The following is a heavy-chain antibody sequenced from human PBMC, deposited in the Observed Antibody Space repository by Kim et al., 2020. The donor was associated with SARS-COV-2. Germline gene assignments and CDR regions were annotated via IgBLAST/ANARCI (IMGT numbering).Heavy chain of an antibody. D-gene: IGHD3-9*01. Sequence: GGSLRLSCAASGFTFSTYAMGWVRQAPGKGLEWVSAITESGATTFYADSVTGRFTISRDNSKNTLFLQMNSLGAEDTAIYFCVRRMTVLTTYFFDSWGQGTLVTVSS. CDR2: ITESGATT. CDR3: VRRMTVLTTYFFDS. CDR1: GFTFSTYA. V-gene: IGHV3-23*01. J-gene: IGHJ4*02.